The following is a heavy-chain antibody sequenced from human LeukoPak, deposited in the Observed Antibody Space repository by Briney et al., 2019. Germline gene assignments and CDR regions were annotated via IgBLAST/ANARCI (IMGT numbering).Heavy chain of an antibody. J-gene: IGHJ4*02. V-gene: IGHV3-30*18. D-gene: IGHD6-19*01. CDR2: ISYDGSNK. CDR3: AKSGCGLYYFDY. CDR1: GFTFSSYG. Sequence: GGSLRLSCAASGFTFSSYGMHWVRQAPGKGLEWVAVISYDGSNKYYADSVKGRFTISRDNSKNTLYLQMNSLRAEDTAVYYCAKSGCGLYYFDYWGQGTLVTVSS.